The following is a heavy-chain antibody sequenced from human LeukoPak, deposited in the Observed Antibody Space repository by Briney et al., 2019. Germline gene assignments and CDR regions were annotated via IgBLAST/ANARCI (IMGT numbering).Heavy chain of an antibody. CDR1: GGSISSYY. D-gene: IGHD2-2*01. CDR2: IYTSGST. Sequence: SETLPLTCTVSGGSISSYYWSWIRQPAGKGLEWIGRIYTSGSTNYNPSLKSRVTMSVDTSKNQFSLKLSSVTAADTAVYYCATLIGYCSSTSCDEIDYWGQGTLVTVSS. CDR3: ATLIGYCSSTSCDEIDY. V-gene: IGHV4-4*07. J-gene: IGHJ4*02.